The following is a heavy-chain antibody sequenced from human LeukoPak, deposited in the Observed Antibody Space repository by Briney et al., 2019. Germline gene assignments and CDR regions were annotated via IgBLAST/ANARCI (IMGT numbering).Heavy chain of an antibody. D-gene: IGHD3-10*01. CDR1: GYSISSGYY. Sequence: SETLSLTCTVSGYSISSGYYWGWIRQPPGKGLEWIGSIYYSGSTYYNPSLKSRVTISVDTSKNQFSLKLSSVTAADTAVYYCASTRSLWFGELDWFDPWGQGTLVTVSS. CDR2: IYYSGST. J-gene: IGHJ5*02. V-gene: IGHV4-38-2*02. CDR3: ASTRSLWFGELDWFDP.